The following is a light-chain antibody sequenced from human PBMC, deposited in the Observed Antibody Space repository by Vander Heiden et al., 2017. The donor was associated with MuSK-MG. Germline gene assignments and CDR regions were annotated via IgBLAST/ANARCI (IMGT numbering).Light chain of an antibody. CDR3: QQYVTSPWT. CDR2: GSS. V-gene: IGKV3-20*01. CDR1: QSVSSGY. J-gene: IGKJ1*01. Sequence: EIVLTQSPGTLSLSPGERATLSCRASQSVSSGYLAWYQQKPGQPPRLLIYGSSNRATGIPDRFSGSGSGTDCTLTISRLEPEDFAVYYCQQYVTSPWTFGQGTKVXFK.